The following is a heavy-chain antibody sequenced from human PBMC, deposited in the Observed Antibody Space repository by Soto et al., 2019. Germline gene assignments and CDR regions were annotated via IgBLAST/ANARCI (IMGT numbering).Heavy chain of an antibody. D-gene: IGHD3-10*01. CDR3: ARDRKSGVGWFDP. CDR2: INAGNGNT. CDR1: GYTFTSYA. J-gene: IGHJ5*02. Sequence: ASVKVSCKASGYTFTSYAMHWVRQAPGQRLEWMGWINAGNGNTKYSQKFQGRVNITRDTSASTAYMELSSLRSEDTAVYYCARDRKSGVGWFDPWGQGTLVTVSS. V-gene: IGHV1-3*01.